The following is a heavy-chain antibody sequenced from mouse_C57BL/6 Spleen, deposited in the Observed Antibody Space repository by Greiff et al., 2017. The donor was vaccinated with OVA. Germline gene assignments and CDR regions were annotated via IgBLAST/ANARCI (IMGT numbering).Heavy chain of an antibody. CDR2: ISSGGSYT. CDR1: GFTFSSYG. V-gene: IGHV5-6*02. CDR3: ARRRDSSGFDY. Sequence: EVKLVESGGDLVKPGGSLKLSCAASGFTFSSYGMSWVRPTPDKRLEWVATISSGGSYTYYPDSVEGRFTISRDNAKNTLYLQMSSLKSEDTAMYYCARRRDSSGFDYWGQGTTLTVSS. D-gene: IGHD3-2*02. J-gene: IGHJ2*01.